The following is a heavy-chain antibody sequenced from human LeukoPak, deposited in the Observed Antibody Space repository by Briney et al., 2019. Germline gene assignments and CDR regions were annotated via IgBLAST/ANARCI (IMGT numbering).Heavy chain of an antibody. Sequence: GGSLRLSCAASGYTFSSYSRNWVRQAPGKGLEWVSSISSSSSYIYYADSVKGRFTISRDNAKNSLYLQMNSLRAEDTAVYYCSSRIRATGDNNWGQGTLVTVSS. CDR1: GYTFSSYS. CDR3: SSRIRATGDNN. V-gene: IGHV3-21*01. CDR2: ISSSSSYI. J-gene: IGHJ4*02. D-gene: IGHD2-21*01.